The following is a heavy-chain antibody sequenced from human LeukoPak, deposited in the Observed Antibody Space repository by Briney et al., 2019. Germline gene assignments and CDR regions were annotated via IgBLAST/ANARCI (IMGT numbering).Heavy chain of an antibody. CDR1: GFTFGSYA. CDR2: ISGSGGST. V-gene: IGHV3-23*01. CDR3: AKATGAYYYDSSGYYAEYFQH. D-gene: IGHD3-22*01. Sequence: GGSLRLSCAASGFTFGSYAMSWVRQALGKGLDWVSAISGSGGSTYYADSVKGRFTISRDNSKNTLYLQMNSLRAEDTAVYYCAKATGAYYYDSSGYYAEYFQHWGQGTLVTASS. J-gene: IGHJ1*01.